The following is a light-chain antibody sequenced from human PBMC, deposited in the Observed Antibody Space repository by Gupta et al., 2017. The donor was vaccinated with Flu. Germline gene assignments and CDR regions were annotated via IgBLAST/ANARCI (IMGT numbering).Light chain of an antibody. J-gene: IGKJ2*01. CDR1: D. V-gene: IGKV1-17*01. CDR2: AAS. Sequence: DLGWYQQKPGKAPKRLIDAASTLQSGVPSRFSGSGSGTEFTLTISSLQPEDFAPYYCLQHNSSPYTFGQRTKLEIK. CDR3: LQHNSSPYT.